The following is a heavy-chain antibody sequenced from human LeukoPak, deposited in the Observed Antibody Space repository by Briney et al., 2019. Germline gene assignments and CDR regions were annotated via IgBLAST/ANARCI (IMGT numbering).Heavy chain of an antibody. Sequence: PGGSLRLSCAASGFTFSSYDMHWVRQATGKGLEWVSAIGTAGDTYYPGSVKGRFTISRENAKNSLYLQMNSLRAGDTAVYYCARGRYFGNYYYYYGTDVWGQGTTVTVSS. J-gene: IGHJ6*02. CDR2: IGTAGDT. CDR3: ARGRYFGNYYYYYGTDV. D-gene: IGHD3-9*01. V-gene: IGHV3-13*01. CDR1: GFTFSSYD.